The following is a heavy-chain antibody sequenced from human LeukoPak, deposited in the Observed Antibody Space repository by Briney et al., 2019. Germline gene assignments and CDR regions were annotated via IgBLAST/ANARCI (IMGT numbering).Heavy chain of an antibody. CDR1: EFTFSSYS. D-gene: IGHD3-22*01. CDR3: ARIRSSGYLTFDY. CDR2: ITNSGNSK. Sequence: PGGSLRLSCVASEFTFSSYSMNWVRQAPGKGLEWVSYITNSGNSKSYADSVKGRFTISRDNTKNSLYLQMNGLRAEDTAVYYCARIRSSGYLTFDYWGQGILVTVSS. V-gene: IGHV3-48*01. J-gene: IGHJ4*02.